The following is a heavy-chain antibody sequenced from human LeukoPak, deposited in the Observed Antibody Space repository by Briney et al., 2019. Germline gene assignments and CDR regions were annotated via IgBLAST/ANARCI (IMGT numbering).Heavy chain of an antibody. D-gene: IGHD3-22*01. V-gene: IGHV4-38-2*02. CDR1: GYSISTGYY. CDR3: ARDPQQRDYYDSSGYYYSDY. Sequence: PSETLSLTCSVSGYSISTGYYWGWIRQPPGKGLEWIGSIYYSGSTYYNPSLKSRVTISVGTSKNQFSLKLSSVTAADTAVYYCARDPQQRDYYDSSGYYYSDYWGQGTLVTVSS. J-gene: IGHJ4*02. CDR2: IYYSGST.